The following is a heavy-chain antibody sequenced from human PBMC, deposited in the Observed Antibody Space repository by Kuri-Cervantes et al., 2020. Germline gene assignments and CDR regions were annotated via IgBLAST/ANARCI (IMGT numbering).Heavy chain of an antibody. CDR2: MNPNSGNT. D-gene: IGHD1-7*01. V-gene: IGHV1-8*01. CDR1: GYTFTSYD. CDR3: ARSRRVELWKGFDY. J-gene: IGHJ4*02. Sequence: ASVKVSCKASGYTFTSYDINWVRQATGQGPEWMGWMNPNSGNTGYAQKFQGRVTMTRNTSISTAYMELSSLRSEDTAVYYCARSRRVELWKGFDYWGQGTLVTVSS.